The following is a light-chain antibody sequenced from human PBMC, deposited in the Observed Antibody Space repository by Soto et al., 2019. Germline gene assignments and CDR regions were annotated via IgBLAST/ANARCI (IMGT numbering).Light chain of an antibody. CDR1: QDINKN. CDR2: DAS. Sequence: QRTESPSSLCTSVGGRVTITCDASQDINKNLIWYQQKPGKAAKLLIYDASDLDTGVTSRFSGGGSGPAFTSTISSLKPEDFATYYCQQYESLPLTFGPVTRLEIK. CDR3: QQYESLPLT. J-gene: IGKJ5*01. V-gene: IGKV1-33*01.